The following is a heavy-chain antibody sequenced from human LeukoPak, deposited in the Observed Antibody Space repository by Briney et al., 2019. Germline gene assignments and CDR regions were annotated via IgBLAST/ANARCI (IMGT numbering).Heavy chain of an antibody. D-gene: IGHD1-14*01. J-gene: IGHJ2*01. CDR1: GGSISSYY. V-gene: IGHV4-59*08. Sequence: SETLSLTCTVSGGSISSYYWSWIRQPPGKGLEYIGYIYYSGNTNSIPSLNSRVTISVDTSKNQFSLKLSSVTAADTAVYYCARRGSGASLEYYFDLWGRGTLVTVSS. CDR3: ARRGSGASLEYYFDL. CDR2: IYYSGNT.